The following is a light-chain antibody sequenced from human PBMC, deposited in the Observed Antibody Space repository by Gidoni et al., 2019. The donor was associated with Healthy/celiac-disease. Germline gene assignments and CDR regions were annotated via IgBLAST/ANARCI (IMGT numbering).Light chain of an antibody. V-gene: IGKV1-39*01. J-gene: IGKJ5*01. Sequence: DIKMTQSPSSLSASVGDRVTITCRASQSISSYLNWYQQKQGKAPKRLIYAASSLPSGVPSRFSGSGSGTDFTLTISSLQPEDFATYYCQQSYSTLITFGQGTRLEIK. CDR1: QSISSY. CDR2: AAS. CDR3: QQSYSTLIT.